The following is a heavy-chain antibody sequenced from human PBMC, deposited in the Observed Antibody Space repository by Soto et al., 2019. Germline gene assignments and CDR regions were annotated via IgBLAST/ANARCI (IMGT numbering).Heavy chain of an antibody. Sequence: QVQLVQSGAEVKKPGSSVKVSCKASGGTFSSYTITWVRQAPGQGLEWMGGIIPIFGTANYAQKFQGRVTISADESTSTAQMEPSSLRSADTAVYYCAREGGSGNYRYYAMDVWGQGTTVTVSS. J-gene: IGHJ6*02. CDR2: IIPIFGTA. D-gene: IGHD3-10*01. V-gene: IGHV1-69*12. CDR3: AREGGSGNYRYYAMDV. CDR1: GGTFSSYT.